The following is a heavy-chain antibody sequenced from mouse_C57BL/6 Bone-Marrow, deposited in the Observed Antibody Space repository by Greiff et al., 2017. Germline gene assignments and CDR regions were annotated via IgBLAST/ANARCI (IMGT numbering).Heavy chain of an antibody. CDR2: IRNTANGYTT. CDR3: ARPCYFYAMDY. V-gene: IGHV7-3*01. D-gene: IGHD1-1*01. CDR1: GFTFPDYY. Sequence: DVKLVESGGGLVQPGGSLSLSCAASGFTFPDYYMSWVRQPPGKALEWLGFIRNTANGYTTEYSASVKGRFTISRDNSQSILYLLMNALRAEDSATDYCARPCYFYAMDYWGQGTSVTVSS. J-gene: IGHJ4*01.